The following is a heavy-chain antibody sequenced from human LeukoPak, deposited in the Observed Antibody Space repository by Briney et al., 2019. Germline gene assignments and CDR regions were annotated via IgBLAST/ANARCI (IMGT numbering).Heavy chain of an antibody. CDR3: ARGHGVLFVGHWFDP. Sequence: ASVKVSCKASGYTFNFDINWVRQAHGQGPEWMGFINPDSNGTVYAQSFQGRLTLTSNPSIRTAYMELSSLRSDDTAVYYCARGHGVLFVGHWFDPWGQGTLVTVSS. CDR1: GYTFNFD. V-gene: IGHV1-8*03. CDR2: INPDSNGT. D-gene: IGHD3-10*02. J-gene: IGHJ5*02.